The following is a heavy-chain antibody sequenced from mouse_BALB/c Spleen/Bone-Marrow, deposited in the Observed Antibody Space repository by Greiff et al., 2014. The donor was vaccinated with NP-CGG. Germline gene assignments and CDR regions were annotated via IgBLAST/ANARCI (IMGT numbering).Heavy chain of an antibody. D-gene: IGHD1-2*01. CDR3: ARGLLRPYYAMDY. J-gene: IGHJ4*01. CDR2: ILPGSGST. V-gene: IGHV1-9*01. CDR1: GYTFSSYW. Sequence: QVQLKQSGAELMKPGASVKISCKATGYTFSSYWIEWVKQRPGHGLEWIGEILPGSGSTNYNEKFKGKATFTAATSSNTAYMHLSSLTSEDFAVYYCARGLLRPYYAMDYWGQGTSVTVSS.